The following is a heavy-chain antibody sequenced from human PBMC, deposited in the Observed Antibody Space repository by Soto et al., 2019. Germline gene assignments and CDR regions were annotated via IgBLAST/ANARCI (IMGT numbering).Heavy chain of an antibody. J-gene: IGHJ4*02. CDR1: GGSISSYY. V-gene: IGHV4-59*01. D-gene: IGHD3-22*01. Sequence: SSETLSLTCTVSGGSISSYYWSWIRQPPGKGLEWIGYIYYSGSTNYNPSLKSRVTISVDTSKNQFSLKLSSVTAADTAVYYCAREGYDSSGYLDYWGQGTLVTVSS. CDR3: AREGYDSSGYLDY. CDR2: IYYSGST.